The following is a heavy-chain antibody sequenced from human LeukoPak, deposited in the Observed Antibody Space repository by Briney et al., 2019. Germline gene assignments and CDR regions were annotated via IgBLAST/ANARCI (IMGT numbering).Heavy chain of an antibody. CDR2: ISSGGVT. D-gene: IGHD2-21*02. CDR1: GFTFSIYS. J-gene: IGHJ3*02. V-gene: IGHV3-23*01. CDR3: AREEVVVTAVDAFDI. Sequence: PGGSLRLSCAASGFTFSIYSMAWARQSTGKGLEWVASISSGGVTYYADSVKGRFTISRDNSKNTLYLQMNSLRAEDTAVYYCAREEVVVTAVDAFDIWGQGTMVTISS.